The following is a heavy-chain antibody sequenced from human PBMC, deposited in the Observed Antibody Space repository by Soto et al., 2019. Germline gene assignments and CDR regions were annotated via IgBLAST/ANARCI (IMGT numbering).Heavy chain of an antibody. CDR3: ARTPDH. CDR2: IYYSGIT. Sequence: SETLSLTCTVSGGSISSGGYYWSWIRQHPGKGKEWIGYIYYSGITYYNPSLKSRLTISIDTSKNQFSLKLSSVTAADTAVYYFARTPDHWGQGTLVTVSS. CDR1: GGSISSGGYY. J-gene: IGHJ4*02. V-gene: IGHV4-31*03.